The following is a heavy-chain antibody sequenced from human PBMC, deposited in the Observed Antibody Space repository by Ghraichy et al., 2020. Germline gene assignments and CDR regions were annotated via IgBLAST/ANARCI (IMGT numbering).Heavy chain of an antibody. CDR3: ARDRCGGGNCYYDFDY. J-gene: IGHJ4*02. Sequence: GSLRLSCAASGFTFSSYNMNWVRLAPGKGLEWVSSINSASNYIYYADSVRGRFTISRDNAKNSLYLQMNSLRAEDTAVYYCARDRCGGGNCYYDFDYWGQGTLVSVSS. CDR2: INSASNYI. D-gene: IGHD2-15*01. V-gene: IGHV3-21*01. CDR1: GFTFSSYN.